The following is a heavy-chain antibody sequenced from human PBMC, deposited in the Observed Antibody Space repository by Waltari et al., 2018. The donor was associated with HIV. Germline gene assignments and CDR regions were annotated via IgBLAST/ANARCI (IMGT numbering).Heavy chain of an antibody. CDR2: ISAYNGNR. D-gene: IGHD3-9*01. CDR3: ARYPEAFDWLLGPYYFDS. Sequence: QVQLVQSGAEVKKPGASVKVSCKASGYTFTRYGIGWVRQAPGQGLEWMGWISAYNGNRNYAQKFQGRVTMTTDTSTITAYMELRSLRSDDTAVYYCARYPEAFDWLLGPYYFDSWGQGTLVAVSS. V-gene: IGHV1-18*01. CDR1: GYTFTRYG. J-gene: IGHJ4*02.